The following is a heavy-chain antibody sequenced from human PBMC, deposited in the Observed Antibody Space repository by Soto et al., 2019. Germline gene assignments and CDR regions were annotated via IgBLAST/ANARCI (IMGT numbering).Heavy chain of an antibody. V-gene: IGHV1-8*01. CDR2: MNPDNGKK. CDR1: GYTFTSND. CDR3: ARPLCSSTRCGPYFFDS. J-gene: IGHJ4*02. D-gene: IGHD2-2*01. Sequence: QVQLVQSGAEVKKPGASVKVSCKASGYTFTSNDINWVRQAPGQGPEWMGWMNPDNGKKGFAQKFQGRITMTRNTSISTAYMELSSLRSDDTAVYFCARPLCSSTRCGPYFFDSWGQGSLVTVSS.